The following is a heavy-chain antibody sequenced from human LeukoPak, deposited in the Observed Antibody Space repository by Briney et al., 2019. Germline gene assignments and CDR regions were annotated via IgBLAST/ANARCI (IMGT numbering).Heavy chain of an antibody. J-gene: IGHJ4*02. CDR1: VGSISSYY. Sequence: PSETLSLTCSVSVGSISSYYWSWIRQPPGKGLEWIGYIYYSGSTNYNPSLTSRVTISIDTSKNQFSLKLSSVTAADTAMYYCASHYGSGFDSWGQGTLVTVSS. V-gene: IGHV4-59*01. CDR3: ASHYGSGFDS. CDR2: IYYSGST. D-gene: IGHD3-10*01.